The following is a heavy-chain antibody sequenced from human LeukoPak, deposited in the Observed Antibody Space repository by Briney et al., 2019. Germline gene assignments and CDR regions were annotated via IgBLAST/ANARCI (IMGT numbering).Heavy chain of an antibody. Sequence: GASVKVSCKASGGTFSSYAISWVRQAPGQGLEWMGRIIPILGIANYAQKFQGRVTITADKSTSTAYMELSSLRSEDTAVYYCAKYYGGKRGNEYFQHWGQGTLVTVSS. CDR1: GGTFSSYA. V-gene: IGHV1-69*04. CDR3: AKYYGGKRGNEYFQH. CDR2: IIPILGIA. J-gene: IGHJ1*01. D-gene: IGHD4-23*01.